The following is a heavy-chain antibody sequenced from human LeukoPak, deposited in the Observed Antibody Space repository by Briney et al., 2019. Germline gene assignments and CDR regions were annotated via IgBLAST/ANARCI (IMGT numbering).Heavy chain of an antibody. D-gene: IGHD4-17*01. J-gene: IGHJ4*02. CDR3: ARGHGDYGHYFDY. V-gene: IGHV4-59*01. Sequence: SETLSLTCTVSGGSISGYYCSWMRQPPGKGLEWIGYIYYSGSTNYDPSLKSRVTISVDTSKNQLSLKLSSVTAADTAVYYCARGHGDYGHYFDYWGQGALVTVSS. CDR2: IYYSGST. CDR1: GGSISGYY.